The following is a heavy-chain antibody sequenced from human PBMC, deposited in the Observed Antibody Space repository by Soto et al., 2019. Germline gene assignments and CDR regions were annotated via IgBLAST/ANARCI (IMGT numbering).Heavy chain of an antibody. V-gene: IGHV1-18*04. CDR3: ARDPRTYYYDSSGSPIDY. CDR1: GYTFTNYG. CDR2: ISAYSGNT. Sequence: AAVKVSCKATGYTFTNYGISWVRQAPGQGLEWMGWISAYSGNTNYAQKLEGRVTMTTDTSTSTAYMELRSLRSDDTAVYYCARDPRTYYYDSSGSPIDYWGPGTLVTVSS. D-gene: IGHD3-22*01. J-gene: IGHJ4*02.